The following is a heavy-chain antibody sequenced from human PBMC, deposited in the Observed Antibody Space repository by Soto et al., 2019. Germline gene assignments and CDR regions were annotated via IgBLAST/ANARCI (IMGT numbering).Heavy chain of an antibody. D-gene: IGHD5-18*01. CDR2: ISAYNGNT. V-gene: IGHV1-18*01. Sequence: AXVKVSCKASGYTITSYGIRWVRQAPGQGLEWMGWISAYNGNTNYAQKLQGRVTMTTDTSTSTAYMELRSLRSDDTAVYYCARDPGYSYGPEYFQHWGQGTLVTVSS. CDR1: GYTITSYG. J-gene: IGHJ1*01. CDR3: ARDPGYSYGPEYFQH.